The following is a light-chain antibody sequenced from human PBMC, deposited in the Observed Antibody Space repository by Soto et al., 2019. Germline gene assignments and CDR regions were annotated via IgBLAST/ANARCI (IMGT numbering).Light chain of an antibody. CDR3: QQYSNWPRT. CDR2: GAS. CDR1: QSVSSD. J-gene: IGKJ1*01. V-gene: IGKV3-15*01. Sequence: EIVMTQSPATLSVSPGESATLSCRASQSVSSDLAWYQQKPGQAPRLLIFGASTGAPGISGRFSGSGSGTEFTLTISSLRSEDFAFYYCQQYSNWPRTVGQGTKVDIK.